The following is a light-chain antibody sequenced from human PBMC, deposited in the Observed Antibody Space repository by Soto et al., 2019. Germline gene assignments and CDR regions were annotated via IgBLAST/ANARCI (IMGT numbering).Light chain of an antibody. CDR2: SNN. Sequence: QSVLTQAPSASGTPGQRVTISCSGSSSNIGSNTVNWYQQLPGTAPKLLIYSNNQRPPGVPDRFSGSKSGTSASLAISGLQSEDEADYYCAARDDRLNGVVFGGGT. CDR1: SSNIGSNT. V-gene: IGLV1-44*01. CDR3: AARDDRLNGVV. J-gene: IGLJ2*01.